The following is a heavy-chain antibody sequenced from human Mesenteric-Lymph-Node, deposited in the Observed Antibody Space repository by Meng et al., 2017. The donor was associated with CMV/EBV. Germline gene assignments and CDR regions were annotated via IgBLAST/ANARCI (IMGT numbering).Heavy chain of an antibody. CDR2: IHPNSGGT. D-gene: IGHD1-26*01. V-gene: IGHV1-2*02. J-gene: IGHJ4*02. CDR3: ARLGGSYFDF. CDR1: GYTFTGYY. Sequence: ASVKVSCKASGYTFTGYYMHWVRQAPGQGLEWMGWIHPNSGGTNYAQKFQGRVTMTRDKSISTDYMELSRLRLDDTAVYYCARLGGSYFDFWGQGTLVTVSS.